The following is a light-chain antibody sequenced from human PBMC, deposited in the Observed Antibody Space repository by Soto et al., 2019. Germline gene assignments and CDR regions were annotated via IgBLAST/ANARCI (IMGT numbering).Light chain of an antibody. CDR2: DAS. V-gene: IGKV1-5*01. CDR3: QQYTENSGT. Sequence: DIQLTQSPSTLSASVGDRVTITCRASQRMTSWLAWYQQKPGKAPKVLIYDASSLESGVPSGFSGSESGTEFTLTIGSLQPDDIATYYCQQYTENSGTFGQGTKVDVK. CDR1: QRMTSW. J-gene: IGKJ1*01.